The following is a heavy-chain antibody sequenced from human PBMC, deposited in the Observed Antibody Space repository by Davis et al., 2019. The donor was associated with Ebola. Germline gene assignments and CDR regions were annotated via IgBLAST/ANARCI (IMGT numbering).Heavy chain of an antibody. D-gene: IGHD3-3*01. J-gene: IGHJ4*02. Sequence: PSETLSLTCTVSGDSLSSYYWNWFRQSPGKGLEWIGYIYHKGLFYSRTTNYNPPPQSRVTIPVDTSKNRFSLELTSVTAADTAVYYCARGARGLFGALMEMFDSWGQGTLVSVPS. CDR3: ARGARGLFGALMEMFDS. V-gene: IGHV4-59*01. CDR2: IYHKGLFYSRTT. CDR1: GDSLSSYY.